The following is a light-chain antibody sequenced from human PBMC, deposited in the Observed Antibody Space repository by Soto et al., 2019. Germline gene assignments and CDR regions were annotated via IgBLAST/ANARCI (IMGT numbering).Light chain of an antibody. J-gene: IGKJ1*01. CDR2: SGY. Sequence: ELVLTQSPCTLSLSPGESATLSCRVGHAVGSSYLAWYQQKPGQAHRLLIYSGYSRATGVQNRFSGSGSGADFTLNISRVEPEDVAVYYCKQSGYSFWTFGQGTKVDIK. V-gene: IGKV3-20*01. CDR1: HAVGSSY. CDR3: KQSGYSFWT.